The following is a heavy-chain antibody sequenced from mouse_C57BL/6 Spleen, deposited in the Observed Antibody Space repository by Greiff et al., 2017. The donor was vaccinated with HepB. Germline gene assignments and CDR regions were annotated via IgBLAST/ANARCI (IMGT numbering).Heavy chain of an antibody. J-gene: IGHJ2*01. CDR3: ARTTMITTRYFDY. D-gene: IGHD2-4*01. CDR2: ISSGSSTI. CDR1: GFTFSDYG. Sequence: EVNVVESGGGLVKPGGSLKLSCAASGFTFSDYGMHWVRQAPEKGLEWVAYISSGSSTIYYADTVKGRFTISRDNAKNTLFLQMTSLRSEDTAMYYCARTTMITTRYFDYWGQGTTLTVSS. V-gene: IGHV5-17*01.